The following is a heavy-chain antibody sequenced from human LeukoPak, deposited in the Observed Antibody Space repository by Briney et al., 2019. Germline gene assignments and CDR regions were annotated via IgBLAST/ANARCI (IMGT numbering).Heavy chain of an antibody. V-gene: IGHV3-7*01. J-gene: IGHJ4*02. CDR2: IKEDGSEK. CDR1: GIIVSRYW. Sequence: GGSLRLSCAASGIIVSRYWMTWARQAPGKGLEWVADIKEDGSEKHYVDSVKGRFTISRDNAENSLYLQMSSLRAEDTAIYYCARDLGVCSGGTCYPVYDYWGQGIPVTVSS. CDR3: ARDLGVCSGGTCYPVYDY. D-gene: IGHD2-15*01.